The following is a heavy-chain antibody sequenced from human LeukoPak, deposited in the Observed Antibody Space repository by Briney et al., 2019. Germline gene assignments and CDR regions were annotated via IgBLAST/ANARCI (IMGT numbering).Heavy chain of an antibody. CDR3: ARGPGDLGDY. CDR2: VNPSGGST. CDR1: GYTFTSYF. J-gene: IGHJ4*02. V-gene: IGHV1-46*01. Sequence: ASVKVSCKASGYTFTSYFMHWVRQAPGQGLEWMGLVNPSGGSTNYAQKFQGRVTRTRDMSTSTVFMELDSLRSEDTAVYYCARGPGDLGDYWGQGTLVTVSS. D-gene: IGHD7-27*01.